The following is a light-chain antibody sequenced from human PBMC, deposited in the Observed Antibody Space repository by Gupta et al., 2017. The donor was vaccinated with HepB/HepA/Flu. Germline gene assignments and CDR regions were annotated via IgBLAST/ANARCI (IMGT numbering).Light chain of an antibody. CDR2: RNN. J-gene: IGLJ2*01. CDR1: SSNIGINA. Sequence: QSVLTQPPSASGTPGHRVTISCSGSSSNIGINAVNWYQQLPGTAPNNLSDRNNQRPSGVHERGSGAQSGTTAPLALSGLPSEDEADDVCSAWDDSLNGPVVGGGAQL. V-gene: IGLV1-44*01. CDR3: SAWDDSLNGPV.